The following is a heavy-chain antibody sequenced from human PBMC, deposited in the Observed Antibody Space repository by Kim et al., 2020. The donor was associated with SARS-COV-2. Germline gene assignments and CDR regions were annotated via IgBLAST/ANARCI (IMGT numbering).Heavy chain of an antibody. CDR3: ARAGDYYRY. V-gene: IGHV4-38-2*02. CDR1: CYSISSGYY. J-gene: IGHJ4*02. D-gene: IGHD3-10*01. CDR2: IYHSGST. Sequence: SETLSLTCTVSCYSISSGYYWGWIRQPPGKGLEWIGSIYHSGSTYHNPSLKSRVTISVDTSKNQFSLKLSSVTSADTAVYYCARAGDYYRYWGQGTLVTVSS.